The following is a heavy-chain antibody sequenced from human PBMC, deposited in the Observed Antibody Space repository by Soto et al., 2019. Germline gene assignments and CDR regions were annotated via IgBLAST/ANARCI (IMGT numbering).Heavy chain of an antibody. J-gene: IGHJ4*02. Sequence: QVPLVESGGGVVQPGMSLRLSCAASGFTFSSYGMHWVRQAPGKGLELVSVISYDGSNKYYAYSVKGRFTISRDNSTNTLYPQMNSRRAEDTAVYYCAKELSTMYYFDYWGKGTLVTVSS. V-gene: IGHV3-30*18. CDR1: GFTFSSYG. CDR3: AKELSTMYYFDY. CDR2: ISYDGSNK. D-gene: IGHD3-10*02.